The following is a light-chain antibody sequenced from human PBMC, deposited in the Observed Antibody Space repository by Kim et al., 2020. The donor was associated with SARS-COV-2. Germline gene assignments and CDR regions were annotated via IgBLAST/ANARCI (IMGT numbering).Light chain of an antibody. CDR3: QQYSNWPPFT. CDR1: QSVSTN. J-gene: IGKJ3*01. CDR2: GIS. Sequence: SPGERAALSCRASQSVSTNLAWYQQKPGQAPRLLIYGISIRATGIPARFSGSGSGTEFTLTISSLQSEDFAVYYCQQYSNWPPFTFGPGTKVDIK. V-gene: IGKV3-15*01.